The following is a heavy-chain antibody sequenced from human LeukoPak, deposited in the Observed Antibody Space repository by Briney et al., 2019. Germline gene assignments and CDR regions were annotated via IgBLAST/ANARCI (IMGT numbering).Heavy chain of an antibody. J-gene: IGHJ6*02. CDR3: AKDRVAGYYYGMDV. V-gene: IGHV4-59*01. CDR2: IYYSGTT. CDR1: GGSISHYY. Sequence: SETLSLTCTVSGGSISHYYWSWIRQPPGKGLEWIGYIYYSGTTNYNPSLKSRVTISVDTSKNQFSLKLNSVTAADTALYYCAKDRVAGYYYGMDVWGQGTTVTVSS. D-gene: IGHD6-19*01.